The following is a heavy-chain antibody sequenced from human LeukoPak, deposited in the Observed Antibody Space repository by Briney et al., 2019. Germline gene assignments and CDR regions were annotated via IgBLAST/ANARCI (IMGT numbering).Heavy chain of an antibody. Sequence: SETLSLTCAVSDVSIFSSTHWSWVRQPPGKGLEWIGQISPSGSSNYSPSLNSRVTISADKSRTQFYLKLTFVTAADTAMYYCARSPTKRVTEDHWGQGILVTVSS. CDR1: DVSIFSSTH. D-gene: IGHD5-18*01. V-gene: IGHV4-4*02. CDR3: ARSPTKRVTEDH. J-gene: IGHJ4*02. CDR2: ISPSGSS.